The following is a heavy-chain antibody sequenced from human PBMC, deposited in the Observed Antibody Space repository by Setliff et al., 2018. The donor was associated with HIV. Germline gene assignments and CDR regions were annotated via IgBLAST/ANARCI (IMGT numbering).Heavy chain of an antibody. CDR1: GYTFTSFA. Sequence: GASVKVSCKASGYTFTSFAIHWVRQAPGHGLEWMGWINAGNGNIRYSQKFQGRVSLARDTSASTVYLDLSSLRAEDTAIYYCARGYYNSGNYFEYWGQGTLVTVSS. J-gene: IGHJ4*02. CDR2: INAGNGNI. V-gene: IGHV1-3*01. CDR3: ARGYYNSGNYFEY. D-gene: IGHD3-10*01.